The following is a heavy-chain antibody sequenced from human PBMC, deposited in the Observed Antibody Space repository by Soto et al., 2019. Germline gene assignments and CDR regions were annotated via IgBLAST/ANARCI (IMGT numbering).Heavy chain of an antibody. V-gene: IGHV3-33*01. CDR3: ARRITIFGVVNTGDYYGMDV. Sequence: QVQLVESGGGVVQPGRSLRLSCAASGFTFSSYGMHWVRQAPGKGLEWVAVIWYDGSNKYYADSVKGRFTISRDNSKNTMYLQMNSLRAEDTAVYYCARRITIFGVVNTGDYYGMDVWGQGTTVTVSS. CDR1: GFTFSSYG. D-gene: IGHD3-3*01. CDR2: IWYDGSNK. J-gene: IGHJ6*02.